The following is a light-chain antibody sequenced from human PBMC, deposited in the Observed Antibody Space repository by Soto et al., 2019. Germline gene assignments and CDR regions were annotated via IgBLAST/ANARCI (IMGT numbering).Light chain of an antibody. CDR1: QSISNW. V-gene: IGKV1-5*03. CDR2: KAS. Sequence: DFQMTQSPSTLSTSVGDRVTITCRASQSISNWLAWFQQKPGKAPNLLIFKASNLESGVPSRFSGSGSGTEFTLTISSLQPDDFATYYCQQYDSYPWTFGQGTKVEIK. J-gene: IGKJ1*01. CDR3: QQYDSYPWT.